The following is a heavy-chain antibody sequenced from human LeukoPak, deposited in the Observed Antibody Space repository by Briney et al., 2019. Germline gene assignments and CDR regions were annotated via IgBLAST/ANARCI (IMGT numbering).Heavy chain of an antibody. Sequence: GGSLRLSCTASGFTFGDYAMGWVRQAPGKGLEWVGFIRSKAYGGTTEYAASVKGRFTISRDDSKSIAYLQMNSLKTEDTAVYYCTRGKLEVDYWGQGTLVTVS. V-gene: IGHV3-49*04. D-gene: IGHD1-1*01. CDR1: GFTFGDYA. CDR3: TRGKLEVDY. CDR2: IRSKAYGGTT. J-gene: IGHJ4*02.